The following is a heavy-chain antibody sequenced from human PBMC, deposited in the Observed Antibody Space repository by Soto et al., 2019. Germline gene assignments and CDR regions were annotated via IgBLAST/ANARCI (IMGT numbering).Heavy chain of an antibody. CDR3: AANKMDWNDELINYYSGMDV. CDR2: IIPIFGTA. CDR1: GGTFSSYA. V-gene: IGHV1-69*01. J-gene: IGHJ6*02. Sequence: QVQLVQSGAEVKKPGSSVKVSCKASGGTFSSYAISWVRQAPGQGLEWMGGIIPIFGTANYAQKFQGRVTITADESTRTAYMELSSLRSEDTAVYYCAANKMDWNDELINYYSGMDVWGQGTTVTVSS. D-gene: IGHD1-1*01.